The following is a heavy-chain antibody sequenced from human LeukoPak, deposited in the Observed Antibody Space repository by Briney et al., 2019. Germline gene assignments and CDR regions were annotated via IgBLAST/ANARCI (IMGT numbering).Heavy chain of an antibody. CDR1: GGSFSGYY. CDR3: ARLSRPYIVVVPAAKSQGRCYYMDV. J-gene: IGHJ6*03. Sequence: PSETLSLTCAVYGGSFSGYYWSWIRQPPGKGLEWIGEINHSGSTNYNPSLKSRVTISVDTSKNQFSLKLSSVTAADTAVYYCARLSRPYIVVVPAAKSQGRCYYMDVWGKGTTVTVSS. D-gene: IGHD2-2*01. CDR2: INHSGST. V-gene: IGHV4-34*01.